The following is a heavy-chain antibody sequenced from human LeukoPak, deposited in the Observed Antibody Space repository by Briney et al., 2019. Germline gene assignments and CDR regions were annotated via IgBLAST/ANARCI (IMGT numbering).Heavy chain of an antibody. CDR3: AKDEGARYCSSTSCYGGASYYYYYYYMDV. V-gene: IGHV3-23*01. J-gene: IGHJ6*03. CDR2: ISGSGGST. CDR1: GFTFSSYA. Sequence: GGSLRLSCAASGFTFSSYAMSWVRQAPGKGLEWVSAISGSGGSTYYADSVKGRFTISRDNSKNTLYLQMNSLRAEDTAVYYCAKDEGARYCSSTSCYGGASYYYYYYYMDVWGKGTTVTVSS. D-gene: IGHD2-2*01.